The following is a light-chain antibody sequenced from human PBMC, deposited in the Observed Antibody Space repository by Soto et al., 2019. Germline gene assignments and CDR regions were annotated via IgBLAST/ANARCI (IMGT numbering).Light chain of an antibody. CDR3: QQYNNWPPWT. Sequence: EIVMTQSPATLSVSPGERATLSCRASPSVSSNLAWYQQKPGQAPRLLIYGASTGATGIPARFSGSGSGTEFTLTISSLQSEDFAVYYCQQYNNWPPWTFGQGTKVEIK. CDR1: PSVSSN. CDR2: GAS. V-gene: IGKV3-15*01. J-gene: IGKJ1*01.